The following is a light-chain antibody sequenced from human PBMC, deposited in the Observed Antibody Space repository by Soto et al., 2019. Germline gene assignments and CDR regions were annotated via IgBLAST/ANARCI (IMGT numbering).Light chain of an antibody. Sequence: EIVLTQSPGTLSSSPGERATLSCRASQSVSIHLAWYQQKPGQAPRLLIYDTSTRATGIPARFSGSGSGTEFTLTISSLQSEDFAVYYCQQYNNWPRTFGQGTKVDI. CDR2: DTS. J-gene: IGKJ1*01. CDR1: QSVSIH. V-gene: IGKV3-15*01. CDR3: QQYNNWPRT.